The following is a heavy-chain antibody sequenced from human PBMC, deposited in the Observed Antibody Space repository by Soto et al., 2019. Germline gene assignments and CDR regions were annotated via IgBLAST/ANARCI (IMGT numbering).Heavy chain of an antibody. V-gene: IGHV1-46*03. CDR1: GYTFTSYY. Sequence: GASVKVSCKASGYTFTSYYMHWVRQAPGQGLEWMGIIDPSGGSTNYAQKFQGRVTLTRDTSTSTVYMELSSLRSEDTAVYYCARAAYGDAFDIWGQGTMVTVSS. J-gene: IGHJ3*02. CDR3: ARAAYGDAFDI. D-gene: IGHD4-17*01. CDR2: IDPSGGST.